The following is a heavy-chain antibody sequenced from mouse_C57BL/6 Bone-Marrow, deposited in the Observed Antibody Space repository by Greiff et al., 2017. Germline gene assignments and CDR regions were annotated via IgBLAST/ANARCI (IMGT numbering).Heavy chain of an antibody. CDR3: AREVYYYGSSPYYYAMDY. V-gene: IGHV1-81*01. Sequence: QVQLQQSGAELARPGASVKLSCKASGYTFTSYGISWVKQRTGQGLEWIGEIYPRSGNTYYNEKFKGKATLTADKSSSTAYMELRSLTSEDSAVYFCAREVYYYGSSPYYYAMDYRGQGTSVTVSS. J-gene: IGHJ4*01. CDR1: GYTFTSYG. CDR2: IYPRSGNT. D-gene: IGHD1-1*01.